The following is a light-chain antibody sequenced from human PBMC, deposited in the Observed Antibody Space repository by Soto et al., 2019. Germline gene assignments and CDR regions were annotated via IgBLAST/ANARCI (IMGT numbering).Light chain of an antibody. CDR3: MQALQTPLT. Sequence: DIVMTQSPLSLPVTPGEPASISCRSSQSLLHSNGYNYLDWYLQKPGQSPQLLIYLGSNRASGVPDRFSGSGSGTDFTPKISRVEAEDVGLYYCMQALQTPLTFGGGTKVEIK. CDR1: QSLLHSNGYNY. J-gene: IGKJ4*01. CDR2: LGS. V-gene: IGKV2-28*01.